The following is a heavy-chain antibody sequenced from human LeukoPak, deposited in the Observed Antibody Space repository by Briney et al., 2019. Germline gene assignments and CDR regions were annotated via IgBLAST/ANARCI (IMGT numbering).Heavy chain of an antibody. Sequence: PSQTLSLTCTVSGGSISSGDYYWTWIRQPPGKGLEWMGYIFYSGSMYYNPSLKSRLTISVDTSKNQFFLKLRSVTAADTAVYYCARQTTVISFDYWGQGALVTVSS. CDR3: ARQTTVISFDY. CDR1: GGSISSGDYY. V-gene: IGHV4-30-4*01. J-gene: IGHJ4*02. CDR2: IFYSGSM. D-gene: IGHD4-17*01.